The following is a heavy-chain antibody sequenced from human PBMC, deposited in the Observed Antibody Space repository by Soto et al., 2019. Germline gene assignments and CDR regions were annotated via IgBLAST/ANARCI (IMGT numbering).Heavy chain of an antibody. Sequence: EVQLVESGGTLVQPGGSLRLSCAASGLTFSSPWMSWVRQAPGKGLEWVANMKQDESEKYYLESVKGRFTISRDNTKNSLDLQMNSLRVEDTAVYYCTRDDYYGGTSRDWGQGTLVTVSS. CDR3: TRDDYYGGTSRD. D-gene: IGHD4-17*01. CDR1: GLTFSSPW. CDR2: MKQDESEK. J-gene: IGHJ4*02. V-gene: IGHV3-7*01.